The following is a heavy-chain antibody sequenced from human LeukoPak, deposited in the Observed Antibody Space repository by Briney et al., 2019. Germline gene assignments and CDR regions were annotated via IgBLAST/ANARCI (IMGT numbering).Heavy chain of an antibody. CDR3: ARDVPRGTGYMDV. CDR1: GGSLKNYY. J-gene: IGHJ6*03. CDR2: IYYSGST. V-gene: IGHV4-59*01. Sequence: SETLSLTCTVSGGSLKNYYWTWVRQPPGKGLEWIGYIYYSGSTSSNPSLKSRVTISVDTSKNQSSLRLKYVTAADTAVYYCARDVPRGTGYMDVWGKGTTVTVSS. D-gene: IGHD3-10*01.